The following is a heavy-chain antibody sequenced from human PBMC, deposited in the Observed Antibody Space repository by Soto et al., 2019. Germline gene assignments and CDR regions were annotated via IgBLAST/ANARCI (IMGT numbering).Heavy chain of an antibody. CDR1: GYTFTGHY. CDR3: ARRAETNGWNGFGADKYYFDF. D-gene: IGHD1-1*01. CDR2: ISPTSGDS. J-gene: IGHJ4*02. V-gene: IGHV1-2*02. Sequence: ASVKVSCKASGYTFTGHYIHWVRQAPGQGPEWMGWISPTSGDSGYAQKFQGRVTMTNDTSISTAHMELSSLRSEDTAVYYCARRAETNGWNGFGADKYYFDFWGQGTLVTVSS.